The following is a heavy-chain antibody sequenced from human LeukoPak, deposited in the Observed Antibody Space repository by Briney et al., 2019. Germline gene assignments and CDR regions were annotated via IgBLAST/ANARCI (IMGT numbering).Heavy chain of an antibody. Sequence: GGSLRLTCAASGFTFSDYWMHWVRQVPGKGLVWVSRIKGDGSETNYADSVKGRFTISRDNAKNTLFLQMNSLRVEDAAVYYGVRGQIGVSVIVHWGQGTLVTVSS. CDR3: VRGQIGVSVIVH. D-gene: IGHD3-22*01. CDR2: IKGDGSET. CDR1: GFTFSDYW. J-gene: IGHJ5*02. V-gene: IGHV3-74*01.